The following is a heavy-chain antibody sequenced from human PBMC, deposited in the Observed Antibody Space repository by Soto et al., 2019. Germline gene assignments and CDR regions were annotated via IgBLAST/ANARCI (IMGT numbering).Heavy chain of an antibody. CDR2: ISSSSSYI. CDR1: VFTFSSYS. Sequence: SLRLSCAASVFTFSSYSMNWVRQAPGKGLEWVSSISSSSSYIYYADSVKGRFTISRDNAKNSLYLQMNSLRAEDTAVYYCARNTLLYMYGMDVCHQESTVTV. D-gene: IGHD3-10*01. CDR3: ARNTLLYMYGMDV. V-gene: IGHV3-21*01. J-gene: IGHJ6*02.